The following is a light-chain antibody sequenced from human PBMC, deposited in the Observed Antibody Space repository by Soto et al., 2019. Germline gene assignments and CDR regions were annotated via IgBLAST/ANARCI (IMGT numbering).Light chain of an antibody. CDR1: QGITNW. Sequence: DIQMTQSPSSVSASVGDRVTITCRASQGITNWLAWYQLKPGEAPKLLIYAASSLQRGVPSRFSGTGSGTDFTLTISSLQPEDFATYYCQQTNIYPWTCGLGTKVEIK. CDR2: AAS. V-gene: IGKV1-12*01. CDR3: QQTNIYPWT. J-gene: IGKJ1*01.